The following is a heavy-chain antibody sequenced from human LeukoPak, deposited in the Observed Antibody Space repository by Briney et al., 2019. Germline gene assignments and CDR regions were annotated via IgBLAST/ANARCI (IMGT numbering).Heavy chain of an antibody. CDR1: GGSISSGSYY. Sequence: PSETLSLTCTVSGGSISSGSYYWSWIRQPAGKGLEWIGRIYTSGSTNYNPSLKSRVTISVDTSKNQFSLKLSSVTAADTAVYYRAREVGALYYFDYWGQGTLVTVSS. J-gene: IGHJ4*02. D-gene: IGHD1-26*01. V-gene: IGHV4-61*02. CDR2: IYTSGST. CDR3: AREVGALYYFDY.